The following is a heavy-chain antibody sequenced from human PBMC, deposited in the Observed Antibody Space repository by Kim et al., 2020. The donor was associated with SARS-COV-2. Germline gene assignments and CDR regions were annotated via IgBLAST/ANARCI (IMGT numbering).Heavy chain of an antibody. CDR2: T. CDR3: ARDWGGYAFDI. Sequence: TTPHPSLQGRVTIAVDPSKNQFSLKLSSVTAADTAVYYCARDWGGYAFDIWGQGTMVTVSS. D-gene: IGHD3-3*01. V-gene: IGHV4-59*01. J-gene: IGHJ3*02.